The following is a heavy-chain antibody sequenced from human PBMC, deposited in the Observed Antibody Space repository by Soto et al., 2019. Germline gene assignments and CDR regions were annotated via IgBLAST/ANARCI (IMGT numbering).Heavy chain of an antibody. V-gene: IGHV4-34*01. CDR3: ARATIVGATHNWFDP. J-gene: IGHJ5*02. CDR2: INHSGST. Sequence: TSETLSLTCAVYGGSFSGYYWSWIRQPPGKGLEWIGEINHSGSTNYNPSLKSRVTTSVDTSKNQFSLKLSSVTAADTAVYYCARATIVGATHNWFDPWGQGTLVTVSS. D-gene: IGHD1-26*01. CDR1: GGSFSGYY.